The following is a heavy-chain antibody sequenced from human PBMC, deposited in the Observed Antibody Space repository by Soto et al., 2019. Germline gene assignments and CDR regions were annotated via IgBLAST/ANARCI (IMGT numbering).Heavy chain of an antibody. D-gene: IGHD2-2*01. Sequence: QRLSYAVSGFTFSIFGMHCVRQAPGKGLEWVAVIWYDGSNKYYADSVKGRFTISRDNSKNTLYLQMNSLRAEDTAVYYCARDPSTRGYAAFDIWGQGTMVTVSS. CDR2: IWYDGSNK. CDR1: GFTFSIFG. V-gene: IGHV3-33*01. J-gene: IGHJ3*02. CDR3: ARDPSTRGYAAFDI.